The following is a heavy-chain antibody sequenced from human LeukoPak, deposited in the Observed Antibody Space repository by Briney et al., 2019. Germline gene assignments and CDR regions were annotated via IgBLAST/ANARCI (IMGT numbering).Heavy chain of an antibody. J-gene: IGHJ4*02. CDR3: AHSRYDSWSGYYKGFDY. CDR2: IYRDDGQ. Sequence: SGPTVVKPTQTLTLTCTFSGFSVNPGGVGVGWIRQPPGKALEWLALIYRDDGQRYSPSLRSRLTITKDTSKNQVVLTMTNMDSVDTATYYCAHSRYDSWSGYYKGFDYWGQGTLVTVSS. V-gene: IGHV2-5*02. D-gene: IGHD3-3*01. CDR1: GFSVNPGGVG.